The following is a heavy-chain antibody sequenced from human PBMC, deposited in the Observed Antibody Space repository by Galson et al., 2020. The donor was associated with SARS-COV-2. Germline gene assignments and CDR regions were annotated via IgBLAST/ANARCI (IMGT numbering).Heavy chain of an antibody. CDR2: IYYTGST. CDR1: GGPISSYF. J-gene: IGHJ5*02. D-gene: IGHD2-15*01. V-gene: IGHV4-59*08. CDR3: AKTSLLGYFRGSSCSYNWLDP. Sequence: SETLSLTCSVSGGPISSYFCSWIRQPPGTGLEWIGYIYYTGSTNYNPSLKGRVTMSVDATKNQFSLRLTSVNAADTALYYCAKTSLLGYFRGSSCSYNWLDPWGQGTLVTGSS.